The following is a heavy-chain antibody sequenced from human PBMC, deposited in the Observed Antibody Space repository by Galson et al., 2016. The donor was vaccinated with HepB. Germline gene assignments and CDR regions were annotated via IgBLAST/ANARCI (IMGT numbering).Heavy chain of an antibody. D-gene: IGHD6-19*01. CDR3: AKEGYSSPNNWFDP. CDR1: GFTFDDYA. Sequence: SLRLSCAASGFTFDDYAMHWVRQAPGKGLEWVSGISWNSGNIDYADSVKGRLTISRDNAKNSLYLQMSSLRAEDTALYYCAKEGYSSPNNWFDPWGQGTLVTVSS. J-gene: IGHJ5*02. CDR2: ISWNSGNI. V-gene: IGHV3-9*01.